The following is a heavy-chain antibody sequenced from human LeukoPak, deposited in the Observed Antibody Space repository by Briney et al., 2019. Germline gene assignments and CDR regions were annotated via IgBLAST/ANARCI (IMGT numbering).Heavy chain of an antibody. CDR2: ISAYNGNT. CDR3: ARGEYYYDSSGYPSPCDY. Sequence: ASVKVSCKASGYTFTSYGISGVRQAPGQGLEWMGWISAYNGNTNYVQKLQGRVTMTTDTSTSTAYMELRSLRSDDTAVYYCARGEYYYDSSGYPSPCDYWGQGTLVTVSS. CDR1: GYTFTSYG. J-gene: IGHJ4*02. D-gene: IGHD3-22*01. V-gene: IGHV1-18*01.